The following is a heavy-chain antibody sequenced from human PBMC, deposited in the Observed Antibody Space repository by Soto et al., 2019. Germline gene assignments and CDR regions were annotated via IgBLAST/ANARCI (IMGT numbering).Heavy chain of an antibody. CDR2: IYYSGST. CDR1: GGSISSYY. V-gene: IGHV4-59*01. CDR3: ARGSEGIAAADSFDY. D-gene: IGHD6-13*01. Sequence: PSETLSLTCTVSGGSISSYYWSWIRQPPGKGLEWIGYIYYSGSTNYNPSLKSRVTISVDTSKNQFSLKLSSVTAADTAVYYCARGSEGIAAADSFDYWSQGTLVIVSS. J-gene: IGHJ4*02.